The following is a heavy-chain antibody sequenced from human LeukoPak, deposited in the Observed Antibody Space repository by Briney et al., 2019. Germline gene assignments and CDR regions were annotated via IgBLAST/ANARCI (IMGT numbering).Heavy chain of an antibody. Sequence: PGGSLRLSCAASGFTFSRYSMNWVRQAPGKGLEWVSSISSSSSYIYYADSVKGRFTISRDNAKNSLYLQMNSLRAEDTAVYYCARADWDTAMIDYWGQGTLVTVSS. J-gene: IGHJ4*02. D-gene: IGHD5-18*01. CDR1: GFTFSRYS. CDR3: ARADWDTAMIDY. V-gene: IGHV3-21*01. CDR2: ISSSSSYI.